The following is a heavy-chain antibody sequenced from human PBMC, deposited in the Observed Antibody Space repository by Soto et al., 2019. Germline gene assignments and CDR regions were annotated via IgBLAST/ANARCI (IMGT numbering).Heavy chain of an antibody. CDR1: GYTFTSYG. CDR2: ISAYNGNT. D-gene: IGHD6-19*01. J-gene: IGHJ6*02. Sequence: VASVKVSCKASGYTFTSYGISWLRESPGQGLEWMGWISAYNGNTNYAQKLQGRVTMTTDTSTSTAYMELRSLRSDDTDVYYWARESSGHSSGSYIGSAYYYGMDVWGQRTTGTVSS. CDR3: ARESSGHSSGSYIGSAYYYGMDV. V-gene: IGHV1-18*01.